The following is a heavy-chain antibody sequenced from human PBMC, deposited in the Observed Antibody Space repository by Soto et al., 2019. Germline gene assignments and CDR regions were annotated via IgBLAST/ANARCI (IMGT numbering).Heavy chain of an antibody. CDR3: ARGGPPIDY. J-gene: IGHJ4*02. V-gene: IGHV1-18*01. CDR1: GYTFTNFG. Sequence: QVQLVQSGAEVKKPRASVKVSCKASGYTFTNFGISWVRQAPGQGLEWMGWISAYNGNTNYAQNFHGRVTMTTDTRTSMSYMELGSLRSDDTAVYYCARGGPPIDYWGQGTLVTVSS. CDR2: ISAYNGNT. D-gene: IGHD3-16*01.